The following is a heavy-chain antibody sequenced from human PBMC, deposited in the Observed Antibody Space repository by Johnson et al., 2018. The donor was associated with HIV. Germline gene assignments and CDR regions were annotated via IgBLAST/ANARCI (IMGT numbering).Heavy chain of an antibody. V-gene: IGHV3-30*02. Sequence: QVQLVESGGGVVQPGGSLRLSCAASGFTFSSYGMHWVRQAPGKGLEWVTFIWYDGSNKDYVDSVKGRFNISRDNSKNTLYLQMNSLRAEDTAVYYCAKDSPAWGSYLSDAFDIWGQGTMVTVSS. CDR3: AKDSPAWGSYLSDAFDI. CDR2: IWYDGSNK. J-gene: IGHJ3*02. CDR1: GFTFSSYG. D-gene: IGHD1-26*01.